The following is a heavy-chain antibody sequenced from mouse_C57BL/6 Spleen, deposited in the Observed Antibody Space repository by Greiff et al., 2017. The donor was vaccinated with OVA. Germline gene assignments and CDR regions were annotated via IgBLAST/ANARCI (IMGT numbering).Heavy chain of an antibody. V-gene: IGHV6-6*01. CDR3: TRGDSSGRYAMDY. D-gene: IGHD3-2*02. Sequence: EVKLMESGGGLVQPGGSMKLSCAASGFTFSDAWMDWVRQSPEKGLEWVAEIRNKANNHATYYAESVKGRFTISRDDSKSSVYLQMNSLRDEDAGIYYCTRGDSSGRYAMDYWGQGTSVTVSS. J-gene: IGHJ4*01. CDR1: GFTFSDAW. CDR2: IRNKANNHAT.